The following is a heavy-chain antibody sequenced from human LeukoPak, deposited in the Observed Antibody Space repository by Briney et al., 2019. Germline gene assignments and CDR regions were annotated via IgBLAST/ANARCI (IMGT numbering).Heavy chain of an antibody. CDR1: GFTVSSNY. CDR2: IYSGGST. Sequence: GGTLRLSCAASGFTVSSNYMSWVRQAPGKGLEWVSVIYSGGSTYYADSVKGRFTISRDNSKNTLYLQMNSLRAEDTAVYYCARDRDSSGSIPDAFDIWGQGTMVTVSS. CDR3: ARDRDSSGSIPDAFDI. V-gene: IGHV3-53*01. J-gene: IGHJ3*02. D-gene: IGHD3-22*01.